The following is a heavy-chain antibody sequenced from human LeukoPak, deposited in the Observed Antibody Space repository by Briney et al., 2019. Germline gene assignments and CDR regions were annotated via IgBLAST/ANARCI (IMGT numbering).Heavy chain of an antibody. D-gene: IGHD3-10*01. CDR1: GFTFSSYA. CDR3: ARDEWFGGYYMDV. V-gene: IGHV3-7*01. Sequence: GGSLRLSCAASGFTFSSYAMHWVRQAPGRGLEWVANIKQDGSEKYYVDSVKGRFTISRDNAKNSLYLQMSSLRAEDTAVYYCARDEWFGGYYMDVWGKGTTVTVSS. CDR2: IKQDGSEK. J-gene: IGHJ6*03.